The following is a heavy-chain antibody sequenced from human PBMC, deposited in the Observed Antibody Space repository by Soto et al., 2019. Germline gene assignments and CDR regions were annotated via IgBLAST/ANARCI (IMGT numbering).Heavy chain of an antibody. V-gene: IGHV1-8*01. CDR3: ERATRSAFQYYFDY. CDR2: MNPNSGNT. CDR1: GYTFTSYD. Sequence: ASVKVSCKASGYTFTSYDINWVRQATGQGLEWMGWMNPNSGNTGYAQKFQGRVTMTRNTSISTAYMELSSLRSEDTAVYYCERATRSAFQYYFDYWGQGTRVTVPS. D-gene: IGHD3-10*01. J-gene: IGHJ4*02.